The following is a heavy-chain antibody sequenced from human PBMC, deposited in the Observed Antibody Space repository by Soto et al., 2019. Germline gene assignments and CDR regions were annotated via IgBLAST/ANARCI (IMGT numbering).Heavy chain of an antibody. CDR2: IYYSGST. Sequence: QVQLQESGPGLVKPSETLSLTCTVSGGSISSYYWSWIRQPPGKGLEWIGYIYYSGSTNYNPSLKTRVTISLDTSKHQFSLKLSSVTAADPAVYYCARDQAGYSSGWTTEPYYYYGMDVWGQGTTVTVSS. D-gene: IGHD6-19*01. V-gene: IGHV4-59*01. J-gene: IGHJ6*02. CDR1: GGSISSYY. CDR3: ARDQAGYSSGWTTEPYYYYGMDV.